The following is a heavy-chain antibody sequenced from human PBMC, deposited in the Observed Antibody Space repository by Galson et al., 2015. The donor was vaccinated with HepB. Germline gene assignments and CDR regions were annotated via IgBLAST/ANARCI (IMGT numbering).Heavy chain of an antibody. D-gene: IGHD1-1*01. Sequence: SVKVSCKASGYTFTSYYMHWVRQAPGQALEWMGVINPSGDSTSYAQKFQGRVTMTRDTSTSTLYMELSSLRSEDTAVYYCARDNSYTTTGTTSWWFDPWGQGTLVTVPS. CDR2: INPSGDST. V-gene: IGHV1-46*03. CDR1: GYTFTSYY. CDR3: ARDNSYTTTGTTSWWFDP. J-gene: IGHJ5*02.